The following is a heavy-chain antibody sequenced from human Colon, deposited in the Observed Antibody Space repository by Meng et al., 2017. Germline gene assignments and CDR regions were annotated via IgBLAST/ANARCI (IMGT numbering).Heavy chain of an antibody. CDR3: VRERGSYSGGEFEY. J-gene: IGHJ4*02. D-gene: IGHD3-22*01. CDR2: IFYSGKT. V-gene: IGHV4-39*07. CDR1: GDSISGSRYY. Sequence: GSLRLSCNVSGDSISGSRYYWGWIRPSPGKGQDYIAPIFYSGKTYYNPSLKSRVTMSVDTTNNQFSLKLSSVTAADTAVYYCVRERGSYSGGEFEYWGQGTLVTVSS.